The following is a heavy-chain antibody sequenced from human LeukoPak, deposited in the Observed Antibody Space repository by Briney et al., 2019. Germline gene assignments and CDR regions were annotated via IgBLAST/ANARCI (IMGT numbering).Heavy chain of an antibody. Sequence: SETLSLTCTVSGGSISSSSYYWGWIRQPPGKGLEWIGSIYHSGSTYYNPSLKSRVTISVDTSKNQFSLKLSSVTAADTAVYYCARDESSAWGQGTLVTVSS. D-gene: IGHD6-19*01. CDR2: IYHSGST. J-gene: IGHJ4*02. CDR1: GGSISSSSYY. CDR3: ARDESSA. V-gene: IGHV4-39*07.